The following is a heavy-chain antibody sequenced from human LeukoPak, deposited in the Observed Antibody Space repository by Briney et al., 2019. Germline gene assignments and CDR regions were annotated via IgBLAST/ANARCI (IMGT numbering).Heavy chain of an antibody. CDR3: ARHCDDSSGSHYYYYGMDV. Sequence: SETLSLTCTVSGGSISSYYWSWIRQPPGKRLEWIGYIYYSGSTKYNPSLKSRVTISVDTSKNQFSLKLSSVTAADTAVYYCARHCDDSSGSHYYYYGMDVWGQGTTVTVSS. V-gene: IGHV4-59*08. D-gene: IGHD3-22*01. CDR1: GGSISSYY. CDR2: IYYSGST. J-gene: IGHJ6*02.